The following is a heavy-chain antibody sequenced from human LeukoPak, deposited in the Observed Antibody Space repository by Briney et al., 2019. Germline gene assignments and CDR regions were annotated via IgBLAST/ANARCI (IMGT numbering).Heavy chain of an antibody. CDR1: GYTFTGYY. Sequence: ASVNVSCKASGYTFTGYYMHWVRQAPGQGLEWMGWINPNSGGTNYAQKFQGRVTMTRDTSISTAYMELSRLRSDDTAVYYCAREGGFNYYDSSGSHYWGQGTPVTVSS. V-gene: IGHV1-2*02. CDR3: AREGGFNYYDSSGSHY. D-gene: IGHD3-22*01. CDR2: INPNSGGT. J-gene: IGHJ4*02.